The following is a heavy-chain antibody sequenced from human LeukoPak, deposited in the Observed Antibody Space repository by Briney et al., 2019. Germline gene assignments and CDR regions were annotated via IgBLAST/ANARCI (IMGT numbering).Heavy chain of an antibody. D-gene: IGHD2-15*01. Sequence: GRSLRLSCAASGFTFSSYATHWVRQAPGKGLEWVAVISYDGSNKYYADSVKGRFTISRDNSKNTLYLQMNSLRAEDTAVYYCARDQEDSSTLSLLGWGQGTTVTVSS. CDR1: GFTFSSYA. CDR2: ISYDGSNK. V-gene: IGHV3-30-3*01. CDR3: ARDQEDSSTLSLLG. J-gene: IGHJ6*02.